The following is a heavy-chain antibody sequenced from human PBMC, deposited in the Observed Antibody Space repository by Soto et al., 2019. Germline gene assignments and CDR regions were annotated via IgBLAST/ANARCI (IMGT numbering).Heavy chain of an antibody. CDR1: GYTFTSYG. CDR2: ISAYNGNT. CDR3: ARGRGFWSGYSTDDDAFDI. Sequence: ASVKVSCKASGYTFTSYGISWVRQAPGQGLEWMGWISAYNGNTNYAQKLQGRVTMTTDTSTSTAYMELRSLRSDDTAVYYCARGRGFWSGYSTDDDAFDIWGQGTMVTVS. V-gene: IGHV1-18*01. J-gene: IGHJ3*02. D-gene: IGHD3-3*01.